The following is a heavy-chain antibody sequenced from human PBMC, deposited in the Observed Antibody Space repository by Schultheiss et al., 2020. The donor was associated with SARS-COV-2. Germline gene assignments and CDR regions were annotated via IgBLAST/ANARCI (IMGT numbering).Heavy chain of an antibody. CDR2: ISGSGGST. J-gene: IGHJ6*02. D-gene: IGHD6-19*01. CDR3: ARVTSGSSGWYDYYYYGMDV. V-gene: IGHV3-23*01. Sequence: GESLKISCAASGFTFSSYAMSWVRQAPGKGLEWVSAISGSGGSTYYADSVKGRFTISRDNSKNTLYLQMNSLRAEDTAVYYCARVTSGSSGWYDYYYYGMDVWGQGTTVTVSS. CDR1: GFTFSSYA.